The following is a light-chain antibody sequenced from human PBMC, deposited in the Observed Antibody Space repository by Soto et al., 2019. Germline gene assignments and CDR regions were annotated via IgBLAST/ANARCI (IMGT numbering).Light chain of an antibody. CDR3: QQYNSWPIT. J-gene: IGKJ5*01. CDR2: GAS. Sequence: EIVMTQSPATLSVSPGERATLSCRASQSVANKLAWYQQKPGQAPRLLIYGASTRATGIPATFGGSGSGTEFTLTINSLQSEDFAVYYCQQYNSWPITFGQGTRLEIK. CDR1: QSVANK. V-gene: IGKV3-15*01.